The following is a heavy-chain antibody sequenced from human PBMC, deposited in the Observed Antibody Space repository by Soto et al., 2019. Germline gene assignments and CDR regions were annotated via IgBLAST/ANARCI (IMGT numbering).Heavy chain of an antibody. CDR1: GGSFSGYY. J-gene: IGHJ5*02. Sequence: SETLSLTCAVYGGSFSGYYWSWIRQPPGKGLEWIGYIYYSGSTNYNPALKSRVTISVDTSKNRFSLKLSSVTAADTAVYYCARENCSGGSCYRNKNPPNWFDPWAREPWSPSPQ. CDR2: IYYSGST. CDR3: ARENCSGGSCYRNKNPPNWFDP. V-gene: IGHV4-59*01. D-gene: IGHD2-15*01.